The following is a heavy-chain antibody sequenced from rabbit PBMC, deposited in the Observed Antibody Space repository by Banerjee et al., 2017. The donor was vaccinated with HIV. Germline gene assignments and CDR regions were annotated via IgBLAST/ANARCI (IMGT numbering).Heavy chain of an antibody. CDR2: IDIGSSGFT. V-gene: IGHV1S40*01. CDR1: GLDFSGDSY. Sequence: QSLEESGGDLVKPGASLTLTCKASGLDFSGDSYDSYMCWVRQAPGKGLEWIACIDIGSSGFTYSASWAKGRFTISKTSSTTVTLQMTSLTAADTATYFCARDTSSSFSSYGMDLWGPGTLVTVS. CDR3: ARDTSSSFSSYGMDL. J-gene: IGHJ6*01. D-gene: IGHD1-1*01.